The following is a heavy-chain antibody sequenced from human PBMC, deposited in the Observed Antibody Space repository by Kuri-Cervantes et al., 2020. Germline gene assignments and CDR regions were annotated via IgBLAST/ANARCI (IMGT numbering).Heavy chain of an antibody. J-gene: IGHJ4*02. CDR1: GFTFDDYA. CDR3: GSRY. CDR2: ISSSSSYI. V-gene: IGHV3-21*01. Sequence: GESLKISCAASGFTFDDYAMHWVRQAPGKGLEWVSSISSSSSYIYYADSVKGRFTISRDNAKNSLYLQMNSLRVEDTAVYYCGSRYWGQGALVTVSS.